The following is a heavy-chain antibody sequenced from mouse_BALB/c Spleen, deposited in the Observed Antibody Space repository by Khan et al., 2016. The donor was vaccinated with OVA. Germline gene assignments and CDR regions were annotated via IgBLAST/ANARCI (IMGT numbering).Heavy chain of an antibody. CDR2: INTYTGEP. CDR1: GYTFTNYR. Sequence: LVESGPELKKPGETVKISCKASGYTFTNYRMNWMKQAPEKGLKWMGWINTYTGEPTYGDDFKGRFAFSLETSARTAYLQINNLKNEDMATYFCAREPSYWYFDAWGAGTTVTVSS. V-gene: IGHV9-1*02. J-gene: IGHJ1*01. D-gene: IGHD2-10*02. CDR3: AREPSYWYFDA.